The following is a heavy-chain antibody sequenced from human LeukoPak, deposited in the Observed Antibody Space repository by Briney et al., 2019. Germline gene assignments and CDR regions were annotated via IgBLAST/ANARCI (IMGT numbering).Heavy chain of an antibody. CDR2: ISAYNGNT. CDR3: ARRAHYYDSREIDY. CDR1: GYTFTSYG. D-gene: IGHD3-22*01. V-gene: IGHV1-18*01. J-gene: IGHJ4*02. Sequence: GASVKVSCKASGYTFTSYGISWVRQAPGQGLEWMGWISAYNGNTNYAQKLQGRVTMTTDTSTSTAYMELRSLRSEDTAVYYCARRAHYYDSREIDYWGQGTLVTVSS.